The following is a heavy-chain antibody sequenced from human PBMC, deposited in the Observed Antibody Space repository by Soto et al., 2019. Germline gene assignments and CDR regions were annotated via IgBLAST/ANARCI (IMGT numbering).Heavy chain of an antibody. CDR3: ARHKDTSSRDLLPDC. CDR2: IYYSGST. D-gene: IGHD6-13*01. CDR1: GGSISSSRYY. J-gene: IGHJ4*02. V-gene: IGHV4-39*01. Sequence: QLQLQESGPGLVKPSETLSLTCTVSGGSISSSRYYWGWIRQPPGKGLEWIGSIYYSGSTYYNPSLKSRITIPVDTSKNQFSLKVSSVTATDTAVYYCARHKDTSSRDLLPDCWGQGALVTVSS.